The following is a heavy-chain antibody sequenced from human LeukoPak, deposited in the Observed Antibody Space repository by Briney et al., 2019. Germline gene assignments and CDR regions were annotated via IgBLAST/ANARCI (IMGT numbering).Heavy chain of an antibody. V-gene: IGHV4-34*01. CDR1: GGSFSGYY. D-gene: IGHD6-19*01. CDR3: ARFGGIAVARGSDDY. CDR2: INHSGST. J-gene: IGHJ4*02. Sequence: SETLSLTCAVYGGSFSGYYWSWIRQPPGKGLEWIGEINHSGSTNYNPSLKSRVTISVDTSKNQFSLKLSSVTAADTAVYYCARFGGIAVARGSDDYWGQRTLVTVSS.